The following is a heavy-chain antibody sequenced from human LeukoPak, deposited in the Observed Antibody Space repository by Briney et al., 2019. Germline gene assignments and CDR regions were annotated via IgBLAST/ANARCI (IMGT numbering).Heavy chain of an antibody. J-gene: IGHJ4*02. CDR3: SRNGLVDFDY. CDR2: IRRRAYVGAA. V-gene: IGHV3-49*04. CDR1: GFAFDDFA. Sequence: GGSLRLSCTTSGFAFDDFAMSRVRQPAGKGLEWVGFIRRRAYVGAAEYAASGKGRFIISRDDSKGIAYLQMNRLKTEDTAVYYCSRNGLVDFDYWGQGSRVIVSP.